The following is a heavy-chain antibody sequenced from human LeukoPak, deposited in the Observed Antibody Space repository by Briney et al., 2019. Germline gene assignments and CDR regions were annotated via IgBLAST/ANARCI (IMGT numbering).Heavy chain of an antibody. Sequence: ASVKVSCKASGYTFTSYSISWVRQAPGQGLEWMGWISAYNGNTNYAQKLQGRITMTTDTSTNTAYMELRSLRSDDTAVYYCARDLGVAVAGLGGYWGQGTLVTVSS. CDR2: ISAYNGNT. CDR1: GYTFTSYS. V-gene: IGHV1-18*04. CDR3: ARDLGVAVAGLGGY. D-gene: IGHD6-19*01. J-gene: IGHJ4*02.